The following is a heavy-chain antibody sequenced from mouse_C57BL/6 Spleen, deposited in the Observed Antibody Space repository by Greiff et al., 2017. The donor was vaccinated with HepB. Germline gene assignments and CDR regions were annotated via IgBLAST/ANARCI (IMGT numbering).Heavy chain of an antibody. J-gene: IGHJ4*01. CDR3: ARRGPIYDGYYYAMDY. D-gene: IGHD2-3*01. CDR2: INPSNGGT. V-gene: IGHV1-53*01. CDR1: GYTFTSYW. Sequence: QVQLQQPGTELVKPGASVKLSCKASGYTFTSYWMHWVKQRPGQGLEWIGNINPSNGGTNYNEKFKSKATLTVDKSSSTAYMQLSSLTSEDSAVYYCARRGPIYDGYYYAMDYWGQGTSVTVSS.